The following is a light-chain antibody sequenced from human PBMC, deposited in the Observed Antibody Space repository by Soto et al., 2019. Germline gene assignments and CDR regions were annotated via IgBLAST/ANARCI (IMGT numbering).Light chain of an antibody. CDR2: KVS. CDR3: MQATHWPLT. V-gene: IGKV2-30*01. CDR1: QSLVFSDGNTY. J-gene: IGKJ4*01. Sequence: DVVMTQSPLSLPVTLGQPASISCRSSQSLVFSDGNTYLNWFHQRPGQSPRRLIYKVSDRDSGVPDRFSGSWSGADFTLKISRVEAEDVALYFGMQATHWPLTVGAGTKVEIQ.